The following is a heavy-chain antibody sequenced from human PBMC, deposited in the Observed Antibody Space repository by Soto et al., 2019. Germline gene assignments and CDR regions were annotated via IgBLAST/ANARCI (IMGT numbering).Heavy chain of an antibody. D-gene: IGHD6-13*01. V-gene: IGHV3-23*01. CDR1: GFTFSSYA. CDR2: ISGSGGST. Sequence: GGSLRLSCAASGFTFSSYAMSWVRQAPGKGLEWVSAISGSGGSTYYADSGKGRFTISRDKSKNTLYLQMNSMRAEDTAVYYCAKEQEWEEQQLVGSDYWGQGTLVTVSS. CDR3: AKEQEWEEQQLVGSDY. J-gene: IGHJ4*02.